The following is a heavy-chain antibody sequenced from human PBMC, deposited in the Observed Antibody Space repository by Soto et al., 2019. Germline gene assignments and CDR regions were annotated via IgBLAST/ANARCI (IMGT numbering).Heavy chain of an antibody. CDR1: GFTFSTYT. J-gene: IGHJ4*02. Sequence: EVQLVESGGGLVQPGGSLRLSCAASGFTFSTYTMDWVRQAPGKGLEWLAYIDTSGTTIYYADSVKGRFTISRDNAKTSLYLQMNSLRAEDTAVYYCARDPVYTVPIGFDFWGQGTLVTVSA. CDR2: IDTSGTTI. D-gene: IGHD3-16*01. CDR3: ARDPVYTVPIGFDF. V-gene: IGHV3-48*01.